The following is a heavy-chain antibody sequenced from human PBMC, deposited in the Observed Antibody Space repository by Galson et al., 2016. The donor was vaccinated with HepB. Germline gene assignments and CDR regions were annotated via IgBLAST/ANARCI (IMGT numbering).Heavy chain of an antibody. CDR2: LYSGGST. Sequence: LRLPCAASRFIASSNDMRWVRQAPGRGLEWVSVLYSGGSTYYADPVKGRFTISRDNSKNTLYLQMNGLRPEDTAVYYCVKDSTDNLAWDYWGQGTLVAVSS. D-gene: IGHD3-3*01. J-gene: IGHJ4*02. V-gene: IGHV3-53*05. CDR1: RFIASSND. CDR3: VKDSTDNLAWDY.